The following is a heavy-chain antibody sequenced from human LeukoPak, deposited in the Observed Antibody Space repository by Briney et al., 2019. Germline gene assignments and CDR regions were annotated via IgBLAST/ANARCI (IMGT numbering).Heavy chain of an antibody. CDR2: ISSSGSTI. J-gene: IGHJ6*03. D-gene: IGHD5-18*01. V-gene: IGHV3-48*03. CDR1: GFTFSSYE. CDR3: ARTILGGYSYGLYYYYYYMDV. Sequence: GGSLRLSCAASGFTFSSYEMNWVRQAPGKGLEWVSYISSSGSTIYYADSVKGRFTISRDNAKNSLYLQMNSLRAEDTAVYYCARTILGGYSYGLYYYYYYMDVWGKGTTVTVSS.